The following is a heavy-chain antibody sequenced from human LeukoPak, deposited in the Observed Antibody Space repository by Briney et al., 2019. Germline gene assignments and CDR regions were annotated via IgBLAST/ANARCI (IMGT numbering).Heavy chain of an antibody. CDR3: ARPDPTVTTNGMDV. V-gene: IGHV3-48*04. J-gene: IGHJ6*02. D-gene: IGHD4-17*01. Sequence: PGGSLRLSCAASGFTFSSYSMNWVRQAPGKGLEWVSYISSSSSTIYYADSVKGRFTISRDNAKNSLYLQMNSLRAEDTAVYYCARPDPTVTTNGMDVWGQGTTVTVSS. CDR2: ISSSSSTI. CDR1: GFTFSSYS.